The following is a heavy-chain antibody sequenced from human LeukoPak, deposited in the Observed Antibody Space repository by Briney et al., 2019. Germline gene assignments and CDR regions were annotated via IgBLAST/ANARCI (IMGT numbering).Heavy chain of an antibody. V-gene: IGHV3-30*18. CDR2: ISYDERHI. D-gene: IGHD1-1*01. CDR3: VKGGGERDRIFEY. J-gene: IGHJ4*02. CDR1: LSTSSSYV. Sequence: PGRTLRPSSAPSLSTSSSYVIHCVRQAPGNGLECVAVISYDERHIYYADPVKGPFHISRENSKDPLYLEMNRLRAEDTAVYYCVKGGGERDRIFEYWGEGTLVTVSP.